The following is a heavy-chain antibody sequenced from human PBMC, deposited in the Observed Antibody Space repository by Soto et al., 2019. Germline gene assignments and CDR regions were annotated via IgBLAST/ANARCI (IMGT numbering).Heavy chain of an antibody. V-gene: IGHV4-61*01. CDR1: GGSVSSGSYY. J-gene: IGHJ4*02. Sequence: PSETLSLTCTVSGGSVSSGSYYWSWIRQPPGKGLEWIGYIYYSGSTNYNPSLKSRVTISVDTSKNQFSLKLSSVTAADTAVYYCAREDSSGYYIDYWGQGTLVTVSS. CDR2: IYYSGST. D-gene: IGHD3-22*01. CDR3: AREDSSGYYIDY.